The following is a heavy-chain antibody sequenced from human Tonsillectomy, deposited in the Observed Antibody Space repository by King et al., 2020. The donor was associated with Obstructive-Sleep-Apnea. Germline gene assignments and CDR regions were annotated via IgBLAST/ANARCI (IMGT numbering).Heavy chain of an antibody. CDR1: GYSFTSYW. CDR2: IYPGDSDT. Sequence: VQLVESGAEVKKPGESLKISCKGSGYSFTSYWIGWVRQMPGKGLEWMGIIYPGDSDTRYSPSFQGQVTISADKSISTAYLQWSSLKASDTAMYYCARQGIKTSDIVVVPAAVRSQYYYYGMDVWGQGTTVTVSS. CDR3: ARQGIKTSDIVVVPAAVRSQYYYYGMDV. V-gene: IGHV5-51*01. D-gene: IGHD2-2*01. J-gene: IGHJ6*02.